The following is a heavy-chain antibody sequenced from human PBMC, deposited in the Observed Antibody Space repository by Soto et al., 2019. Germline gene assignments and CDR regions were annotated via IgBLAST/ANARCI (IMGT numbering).Heavy chain of an antibody. D-gene: IGHD3-10*01. CDR2: SGGDDGTT. J-gene: IGHJ4*02. Sequence: EVQLLESGGGLVQPGGSLRLSCAASGFTFSSYSMSWVRQAPGKGLEWVSGFRSGGDDGTTHYADSVKGRFTISRDNSKNTLFLQMDSLRAEDTAIYYCAKKVNSGPGSQYFDYWGQGTLVTVSS. CDR3: AKKVNSGPGSQYFDY. V-gene: IGHV3-23*01. CDR1: GFTFSSYS.